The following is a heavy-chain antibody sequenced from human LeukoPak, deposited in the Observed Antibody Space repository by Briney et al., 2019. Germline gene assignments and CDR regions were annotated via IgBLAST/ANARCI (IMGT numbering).Heavy chain of an antibody. CDR1: GGTFSRYG. CDR3: ARDGDNDILTGYFNS. CDR2: FIPLLGTT. J-gene: IGHJ4*02. D-gene: IGHD3-9*01. Sequence: SVKVSCKASGGTFSRYGVSWLRQAPGQGLEWLGRFIPLLGTTSYSQKFQGRVTITADESTTAAYMQLIRLTSDDTAVYYCARDGDNDILTGYFNSWGQGTLVTVSS. V-gene: IGHV1-69*11.